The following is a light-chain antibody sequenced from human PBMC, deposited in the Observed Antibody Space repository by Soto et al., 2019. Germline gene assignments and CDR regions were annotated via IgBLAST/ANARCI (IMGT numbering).Light chain of an antibody. Sequence: DIQMTQSPSSLSASVGDIVTITCRASQSISSYLNWYQQKPGKAPKLLIYAASSLQSGVPSRFSGSGSGTDFTLTISSLQPEDVATYYCQKYNSATPTFGQGTKVDIK. CDR1: QSISSY. J-gene: IGKJ1*01. V-gene: IGKV1-39*01. CDR2: AAS. CDR3: QKYNSATPT.